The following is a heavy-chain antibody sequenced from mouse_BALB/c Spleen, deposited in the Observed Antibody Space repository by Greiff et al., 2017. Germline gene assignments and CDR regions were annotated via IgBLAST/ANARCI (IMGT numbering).Heavy chain of an antibody. D-gene: IGHD1-1*01. Sequence: VQLQQSGPELMKPGASVKISCKASGYSFTSYYMHWVKQSHGKSLEWIGYIDPFNGGTSYNQKFKGKATLTVDKSSSTAYMHLSSLTSEDSAVYYCARDYGSSGFAYWGQGTLVTVSA. J-gene: IGHJ3*01. CDR1: GYSFTSYY. V-gene: IGHV1S135*01. CDR2: IDPFNGGT. CDR3: ARDYGSSGFAY.